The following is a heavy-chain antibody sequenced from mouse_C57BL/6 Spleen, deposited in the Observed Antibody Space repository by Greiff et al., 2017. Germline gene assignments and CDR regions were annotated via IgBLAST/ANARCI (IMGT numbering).Heavy chain of an antibody. Sequence: VQLQQSGAELVRPGASVTLSCKASGYTFTDYEMHWVKQTPVHGLEWIGAIDPETGGTAYNQKFKGKAILTADKSSSTAYMELRSLTSEDSAVYYCTTYGYDERDFDYWGQGTTLTVSS. D-gene: IGHD2-2*01. CDR2: IDPETGGT. CDR1: GYTFTDYE. V-gene: IGHV1-15*01. CDR3: TTYGYDERDFDY. J-gene: IGHJ2*01.